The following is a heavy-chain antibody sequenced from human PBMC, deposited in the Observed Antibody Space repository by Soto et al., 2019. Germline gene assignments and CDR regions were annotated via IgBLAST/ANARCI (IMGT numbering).Heavy chain of an antibody. CDR3: ATSYGSGYRALDY. CDR1: GDTFTFYS. D-gene: IGHD3-10*01. CDR2: VNPILSMS. Sequence: QVQLVQSGAEVKRPGSSVKVSCKASGDTFTFYSINWVRQAPGLGLEWMGRVNPILSMSNYAQRFQGRGTMTADKCTSTAYMDLSGMRAEATAMYYCATSYGSGYRALDYWGQGALVTVSS. J-gene: IGHJ4*02. V-gene: IGHV1-69*04.